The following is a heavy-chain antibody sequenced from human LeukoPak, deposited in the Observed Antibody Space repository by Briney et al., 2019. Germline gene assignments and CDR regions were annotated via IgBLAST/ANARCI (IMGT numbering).Heavy chain of an antibody. V-gene: IGHV4-4*07. Sequence: SETLSLTCTVSGGSISSYYWSWIRQPAGKGLEWIGRIYTSGSTNYNPSLKSRVTMSVDTSKNQFSLKLSSVTAADTAVYYCAGYSSSLGSYWFGPWGQGTLVTVSS. J-gene: IGHJ5*02. CDR3: AGYSSSLGSYWFGP. CDR1: GGSISSYY. D-gene: IGHD6-13*01. CDR2: IYTSGST.